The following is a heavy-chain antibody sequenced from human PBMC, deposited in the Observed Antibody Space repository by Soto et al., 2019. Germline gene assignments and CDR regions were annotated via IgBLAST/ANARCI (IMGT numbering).Heavy chain of an antibody. V-gene: IGHV1-69*13. J-gene: IGHJ6*02. CDR3: AREVRSGLYYYGMDV. D-gene: IGHD3-3*01. Sequence: SVKVSCKASGGTFSSYAISWVRQAPGQGLEWMGGITPIFGTANYAQKFQGRVTITADESTSTAYMELSSLRSEDTAVYYCAREVRSGLYYYGMDVWGQGTTVTVSS. CDR2: ITPIFGTA. CDR1: GGTFSSYA.